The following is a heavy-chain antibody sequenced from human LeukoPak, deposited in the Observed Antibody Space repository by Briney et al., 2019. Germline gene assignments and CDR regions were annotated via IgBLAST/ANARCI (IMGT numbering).Heavy chain of an antibody. CDR1: GFTFSSYD. CDR3: TRGGGDGFDI. Sequence: GGSLRLSCAASGFTFSSYDMHWVRQPTGKGLEWVSAIATAGDTFYSGSVKGRFTISRENVKNSLYLQMNSLRVGDTALYFCTRGGGDGFDIWGQGTLVTVSS. CDR2: IATAGDT. J-gene: IGHJ3*02. V-gene: IGHV3-13*01. D-gene: IGHD2-15*01.